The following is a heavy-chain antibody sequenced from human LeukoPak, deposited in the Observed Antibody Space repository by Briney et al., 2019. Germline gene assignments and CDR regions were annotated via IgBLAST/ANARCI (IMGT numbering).Heavy chain of an antibody. CDR3: AKERDIVLRNWFDP. Sequence: GRSLRLSCAASGFTFDDYAMHWVRQAPGKGLEWVSGISWNSGSIGYADSVKGRFTISRDNAKNSLYLQMNSLRAEDTALYYCAKERDIVLRNWFDPWGQGTLVTVSS. CDR1: GFTFDDYA. V-gene: IGHV3-9*01. D-gene: IGHD2-15*01. J-gene: IGHJ5*02. CDR2: ISWNSGSI.